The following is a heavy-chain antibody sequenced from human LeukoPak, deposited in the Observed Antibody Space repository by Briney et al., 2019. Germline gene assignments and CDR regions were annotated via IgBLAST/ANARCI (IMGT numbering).Heavy chain of an antibody. CDR3: ARRAWNAHYYLDY. V-gene: IGHV4-4*09. CDR2: IYTSGST. Sequence: SETLSLTCTVSGGSISSYYWSWIRQPPGKGLEWIGYIYTSGSTNYNPSLKSRVTISVDTSKNQFSLKLSSVTAADTAVYYCARRAWNAHYYLDYWGQGTLVTVSS. J-gene: IGHJ4*02. D-gene: IGHD1-1*01. CDR1: GGSISSYY.